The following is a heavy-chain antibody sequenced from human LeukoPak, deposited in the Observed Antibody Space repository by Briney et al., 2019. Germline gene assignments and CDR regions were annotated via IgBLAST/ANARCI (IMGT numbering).Heavy chain of an antibody. D-gene: IGHD3-10*02. CDR2: IRNNGANT. CDR3: AKSLFDSTEGLGLDV. Sequence: GGSLRLSCAASGFTFTSFAMAWVRQAPGKGLEWVATIRNNGANTYYADSVKGRFAISRDNSRSILYLQMNSLRAEDTALYFCAKSLFDSTEGLGLDVWGQGTTVIVSS. V-gene: IGHV3-23*05. CDR1: GFTFTSFA. J-gene: IGHJ6*02.